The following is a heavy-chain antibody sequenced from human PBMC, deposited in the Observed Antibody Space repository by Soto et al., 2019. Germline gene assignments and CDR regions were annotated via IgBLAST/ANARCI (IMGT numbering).Heavy chain of an antibody. V-gene: IGHV4-4*02. CDR3: AHRPIVGAAI. J-gene: IGHJ4*02. Sequence: QVQLQESGPGLVKPSGTLSLTCGVFGDSISNSNWWTWVRQPPGKGLEWIGEIYHSGSTNYNSSLMSRVTISLDKVNNQFSLKLTSVTAADTAVYYCAHRPIVGAAIWGQGTLLTVSS. D-gene: IGHD1-26*01. CDR2: IYHSGST. CDR1: GDSISNSNW.